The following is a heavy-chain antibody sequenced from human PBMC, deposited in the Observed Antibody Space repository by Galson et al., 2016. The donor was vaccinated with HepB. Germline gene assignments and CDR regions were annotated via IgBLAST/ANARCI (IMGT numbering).Heavy chain of an antibody. J-gene: IGHJ6*02. CDR1: GFTVSSNY. V-gene: IGHV3-53*01. D-gene: IGHD3-3*01. CDR3: ARDRVTIFGEYYYGMDV. CDR2: IYSGGST. Sequence: SLRLSCAASGFTVSSNYMSWVRQAPGKGLEWVSVIYSGGSTYYADSVKGRFTISRDNSKNTLYLQMNSLRAEDTAVYYCARDRVTIFGEYYYGMDVWGQGTTVTVSS.